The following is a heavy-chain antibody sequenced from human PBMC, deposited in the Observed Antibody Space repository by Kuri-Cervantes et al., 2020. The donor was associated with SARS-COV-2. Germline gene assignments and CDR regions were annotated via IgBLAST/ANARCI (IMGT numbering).Heavy chain of an antibody. J-gene: IGHJ4*02. V-gene: IGHV4-59*01. D-gene: IGHD1-14*01. CDR3: AKDKIGDGKPIIY. CDR1: GDSMSGSY. CDR2: VSDTGSR. Sequence: SETLSLTCIVSGDSMSGSYWTWMRKSPGRGLERIGYVSDTGSRYNPSLGSRVTISVDTSKNQFSLRLTSVTAADTALYSCAKDKIGDGKPIIYWGRGILVTVSS.